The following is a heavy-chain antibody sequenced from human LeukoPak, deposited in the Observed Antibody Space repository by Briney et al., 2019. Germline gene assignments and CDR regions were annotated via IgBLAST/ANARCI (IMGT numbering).Heavy chain of an antibody. D-gene: IGHD6-13*01. J-gene: IGHJ4*02. Sequence: GGALRLSCAGSGFTFNTFWMNWVRQAPGKGLEWVANINPDGSEKYLVDSVKGRFSISRDNANNLLYLQMSGLRAEDTAVYYCARGGYSRADYWGQGTLVTVSS. CDR3: ARGGYSRADY. CDR2: INPDGSEK. CDR1: GFTFNTFW. V-gene: IGHV3-7*01.